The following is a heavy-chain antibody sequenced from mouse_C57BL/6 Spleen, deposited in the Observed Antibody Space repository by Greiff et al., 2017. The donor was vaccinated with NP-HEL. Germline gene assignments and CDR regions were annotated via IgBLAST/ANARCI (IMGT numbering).Heavy chain of an antibody. V-gene: IGHV1-4*01. D-gene: IGHD2-4*01. CDR2: INPSSGYT. J-gene: IGHJ3*01. CDR3: AKEYFYYDYDGQFAY. Sequence: VQLQESGAELARPGASVKMSCKASGYTFTSYTMHWVKQRPGQGLEWIGYINPSSGYTKYNQKFKDKATLTADKSSSTAYMQLSSLTSEDSAVYYCAKEYFYYDYDGQFAYWGQGTLVTVSA. CDR1: GYTFTSYT.